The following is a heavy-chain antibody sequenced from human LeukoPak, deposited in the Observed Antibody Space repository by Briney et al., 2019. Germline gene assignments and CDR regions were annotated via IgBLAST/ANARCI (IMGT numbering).Heavy chain of an antibody. Sequence: SETLSLTCAVYGGSFSGYYWSWIRQPPGKGLEWIGEINHSGSTNYNPSLKSRVTISVDTSKNQFSLKLSSVTAADTAVYYCARGTSNYDFWSGYYSYYYGMDVWGQGTTVTVSS. CDR1: GGSFSGYY. D-gene: IGHD3-3*01. CDR2: INHSGST. J-gene: IGHJ6*02. CDR3: ARGTSNYDFWSGYYSYYYGMDV. V-gene: IGHV4-34*01.